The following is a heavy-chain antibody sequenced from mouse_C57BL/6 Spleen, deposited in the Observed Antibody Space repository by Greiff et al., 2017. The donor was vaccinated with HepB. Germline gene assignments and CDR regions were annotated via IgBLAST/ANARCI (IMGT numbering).Heavy chain of an antibody. Sequence: QVQLQQSGAELVRPGASVTLSCKASGYTFTDYEMHWVKQTPVHGLEWIGAIDPETGGTAYNQKFKGKAILTADKSSSTAYMELRSLTSEYSAVYYCTSSELLRFSYAMDYWGQGTSVTVSS. CDR3: TSSELLRFSYAMDY. V-gene: IGHV1-15*01. J-gene: IGHJ4*01. CDR2: IDPETGGT. CDR1: GYTFTDYE. D-gene: IGHD1-1*01.